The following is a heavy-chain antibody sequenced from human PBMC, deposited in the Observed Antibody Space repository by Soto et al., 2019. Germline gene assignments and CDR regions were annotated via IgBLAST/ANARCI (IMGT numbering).Heavy chain of an antibody. V-gene: IGHV3-23*01. CDR1: GFTFSSYA. Sequence: EVQLLESGGGLVQPGGSLRLSCAASGFTFSSYAMSWVRQAPGKGLEWVSAISGSGGSTYYADSVKGRFTISRDNSKNTLDLQMNSLRAEDTAVYYCAKDLGDYGDYFGSYWGQGTLVTVSS. CDR2: ISGSGGST. D-gene: IGHD4-17*01. CDR3: AKDLGDYGDYFGSY. J-gene: IGHJ4*02.